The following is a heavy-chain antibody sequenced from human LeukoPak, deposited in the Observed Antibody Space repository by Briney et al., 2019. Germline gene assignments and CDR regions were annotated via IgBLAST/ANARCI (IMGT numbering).Heavy chain of an antibody. Sequence: SVKVSCKASGGTFSSYAISWVRQAPGQGLEWMGGIIPIFGTANYAQKFQGRVTITADESTSTACMELSSLRSEDTAVYYCARGHYSSSWYGYWGQGTLVTVSS. CDR1: GGTFSSYA. CDR3: ARGHYSSSWYGY. D-gene: IGHD6-13*01. V-gene: IGHV1-69*13. CDR2: IIPIFGTA. J-gene: IGHJ4*02.